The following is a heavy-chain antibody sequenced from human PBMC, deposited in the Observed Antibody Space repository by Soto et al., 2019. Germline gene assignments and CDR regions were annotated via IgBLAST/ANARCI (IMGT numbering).Heavy chain of an antibody. Sequence: ASVKVSCKASGYTFTSYPMHWVRQAPGQGLEWMGWITPNNGGTNYVQKFQDRVTMTRDTSITTAYMELSGLRSDDTAVYYCARDPGPYGDYSYWGQGTLVTVSS. V-gene: IGHV1-2*02. J-gene: IGHJ4*02. CDR3: ARDPGPYGDYSY. CDR2: ITPNNGGT. D-gene: IGHD4-17*01. CDR1: GYTFTSYP.